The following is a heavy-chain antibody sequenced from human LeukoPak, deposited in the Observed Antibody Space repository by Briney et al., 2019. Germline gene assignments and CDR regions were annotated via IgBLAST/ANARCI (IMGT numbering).Heavy chain of an antibody. CDR2: ISYDGSNK. J-gene: IGHJ4*02. Sequence: GRSLRLSCAASGFTFSSYGMHWVRQAPGKRLEWVAVISYDGSNKYYADSVKGRFTISRDNSKNTLYLQMNSLRAEDTAVYYCAKDGKRAMVWGYYFDYWGQGTLVTVSS. D-gene: IGHD5-18*01. CDR3: AKDGKRAMVWGYYFDY. V-gene: IGHV3-30*18. CDR1: GFTFSSYG.